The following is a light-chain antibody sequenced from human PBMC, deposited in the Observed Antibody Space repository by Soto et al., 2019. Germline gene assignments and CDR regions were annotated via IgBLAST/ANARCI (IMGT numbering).Light chain of an antibody. Sequence: DIQMTQSPSSVSASVGDRVSITCRASQDVSTWLAWYQQRPGKAPKLLIYAASNLQTGVPSRFSGTGSGTEFTLTISSLQPEDFGTYYCQQGLSFPFTFGAGTRLEIK. CDR2: AAS. CDR3: QQGLSFPFT. V-gene: IGKV1-12*01. CDR1: QDVSTW. J-gene: IGKJ5*01.